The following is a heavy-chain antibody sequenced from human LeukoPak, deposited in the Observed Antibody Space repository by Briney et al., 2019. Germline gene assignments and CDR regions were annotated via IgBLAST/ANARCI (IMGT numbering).Heavy chain of an antibody. V-gene: IGHV3-74*01. CDR3: VRSLRSADF. J-gene: IGHJ4*02. Sequence: GGSLRLSCAASGFSLSNYWMHWVRQAPGKGLMWVSQISPDGSQTFCADSVKGRFTISRDSAKNTLFLQMDSLRAEDTALYYCVRSLRSADFWGQGTLVTVSS. CDR1: GFSLSNYW. CDR2: ISPDGSQT.